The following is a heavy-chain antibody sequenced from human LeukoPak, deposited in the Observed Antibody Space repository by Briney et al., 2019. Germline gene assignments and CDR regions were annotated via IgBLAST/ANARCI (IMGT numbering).Heavy chain of an antibody. CDR2: IYHSGST. CDR3: TRDRSALDT. Sequence: SETLSLTCTVSGYSISSGYYWGWIRQPPGKGLERIGNIYHSGSTYYNPSLKSRVTISGDTSKNQFSLKLSSVTAADTAVYYCTRDRSALDTWGQGTMVTVSS. V-gene: IGHV4-38-2*02. J-gene: IGHJ3*02. CDR1: GYSISSGYY.